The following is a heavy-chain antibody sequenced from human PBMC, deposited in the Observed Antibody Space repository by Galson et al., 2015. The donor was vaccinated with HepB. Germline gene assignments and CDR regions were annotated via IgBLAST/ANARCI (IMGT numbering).Heavy chain of an antibody. CDR3: ARVPGAEDWYFDL. V-gene: IGHV4-39*07. CDR2: IYYSGST. Sequence: ETLSLTCTVSGGSISSSSYYWGWIRQPPGKGLEWIGSIYYSGSTYYNPSLKSRVTISVDTSKNQFSLKLSSVTAADTAVYYCARVPGAEDWYFDLWGRGTLVTVSS. J-gene: IGHJ2*01. CDR1: GGSISSSSYY. D-gene: IGHD4-17*01.